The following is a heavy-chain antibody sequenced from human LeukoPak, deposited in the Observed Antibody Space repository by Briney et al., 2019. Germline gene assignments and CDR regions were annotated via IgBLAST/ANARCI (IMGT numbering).Heavy chain of an antibody. D-gene: IGHD6-13*01. Sequence: PSETLSLTCTVSGGSISSYYWSWIRQPPGKGLEWIGYIYHSGSTNYNPSLKSRVTISTDTSKNQFSLKLTSVTAADTAVYYCARGGSWSDFDYWGQGTRVTVSS. CDR1: GGSISSYY. J-gene: IGHJ4*02. CDR2: IYHSGST. V-gene: IGHV4-59*01. CDR3: ARGGSWSDFDY.